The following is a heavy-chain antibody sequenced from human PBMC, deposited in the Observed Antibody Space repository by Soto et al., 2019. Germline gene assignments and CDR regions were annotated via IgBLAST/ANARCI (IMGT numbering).Heavy chain of an antibody. J-gene: IGHJ4*02. CDR1: GFTFSSYG. CDR3: AREGWKYDFWSGLCPDY. D-gene: IGHD3-3*01. V-gene: IGHV3-33*01. Sequence: QVQLVESGGGVVQPGRSLRLSCAASGFTFSSYGMHWVRQAPGKGLEWVAVIWYDGSNKYYADSVKGRFTISRDNSKNTLYLQMNSLRAADTAVYYCAREGWKYDFWSGLCPDYWGQGTLVTVSS. CDR2: IWYDGSNK.